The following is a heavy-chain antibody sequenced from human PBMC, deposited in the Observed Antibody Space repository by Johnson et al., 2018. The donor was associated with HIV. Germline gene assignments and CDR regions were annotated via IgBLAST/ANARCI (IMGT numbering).Heavy chain of an antibody. CDR3: ARDFVAFGECTAFDI. CDR1: GFTVSSNY. Sequence: VQLVESGGGLIQPGGSLRLSCAASGFTVSSNYMSWVRQPPGKGLEWVSGINWSGGSTAYADSMKGRFTISRDNDKKSLYLHVNSLRAEDTAFYYCARDFVAFGECTAFDIWG. V-gene: IGHV3-53*01. CDR2: INWSGGST. D-gene: IGHD3-10*01. J-gene: IGHJ3*02.